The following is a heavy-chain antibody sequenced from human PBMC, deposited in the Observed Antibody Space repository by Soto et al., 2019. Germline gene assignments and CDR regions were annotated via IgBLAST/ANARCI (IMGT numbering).Heavy chain of an antibody. CDR1: EYSFTNYW. CDR3: ARSLVVPASNYYYGMDV. J-gene: IGHJ6*02. D-gene: IGHD2-2*01. Sequence: GESLKISCKGSEYSFTNYWIGWVRQMPGKGLEWMGIIYPGDSDTRYSPSFEGQVTISADKSISTAYLQWSSLKASDTAMYYCARSLVVPASNYYYGMDVWGQGITVTVSS. CDR2: IYPGDSDT. V-gene: IGHV5-51*01.